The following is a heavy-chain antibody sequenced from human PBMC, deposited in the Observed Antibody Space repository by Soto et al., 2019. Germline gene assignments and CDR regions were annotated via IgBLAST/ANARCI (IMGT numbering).Heavy chain of an antibody. Sequence: ASVKVSCKASGYTFYSHSISWVRQAPGQGLEWMGRISADNGNTNYAQKFRGRVTMTTDTSTSTVYMELRNLRSDDTAVYYCARCIQQDYYYGMDVWGQETTVTVSS. D-gene: IGHD5-18*01. CDR3: ARCIQQDYYYGMDV. J-gene: IGHJ6*02. V-gene: IGHV1-18*01. CDR1: GYTFYSHS. CDR2: ISADNGNT.